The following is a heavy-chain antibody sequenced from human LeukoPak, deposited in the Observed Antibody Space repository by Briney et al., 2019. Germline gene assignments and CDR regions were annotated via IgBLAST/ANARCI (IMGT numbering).Heavy chain of an antibody. CDR2: ISAYNGNT. V-gene: IGHV1-18*01. Sequence: ASVKVSCKASGYTFTSYGISWVRQAPGQGLEWMGWISAYNGNTNYAQKLQGRVTMTTDTSTSTAYMELRSLRSDDTAVCYCARDRRNLAVAGTVFDYWGQGTLVTVSS. D-gene: IGHD6-19*01. CDR3: ARDRRNLAVAGTVFDY. J-gene: IGHJ4*02. CDR1: GYTFTSYG.